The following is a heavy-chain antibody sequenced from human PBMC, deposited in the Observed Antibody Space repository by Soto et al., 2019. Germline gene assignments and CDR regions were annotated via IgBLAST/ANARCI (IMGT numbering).Heavy chain of an antibody. D-gene: IGHD3-10*01. CDR1: SGSISSGGYS. CDR3: ARDDFRPFGELRRRYYYYGMDV. CDR2: IYYSGSP. Sequence: QVQLQESGPGLVKPSQTLSLTCTVSSGSISSGGYSWSWIRQHPGKGLEMIGYIYYSGSPYYNPSLKSRVTISVDRSKNRGSLKLSSVTAADTAVYYCARDDFRPFGELRRRYYYYGMDVWGQGTTVTVSS. J-gene: IGHJ6*02. V-gene: IGHV4-31*03.